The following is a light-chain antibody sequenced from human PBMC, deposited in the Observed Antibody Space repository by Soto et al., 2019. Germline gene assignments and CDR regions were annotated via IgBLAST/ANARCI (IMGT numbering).Light chain of an antibody. CDR3: QQYNNWPRT. V-gene: IGKV3-15*01. J-gene: IGKJ5*01. CDR2: GAS. Sequence: EVVMTQSPATLSVSPVERATLSCMASQSISSNLAWYQQKPGQAPRLLFYGASARATGIPARFSGSGSGTEFTLTISSLQSEDFAVYYCQQYNNWPRTFGQGTRLEIK. CDR1: QSISSN.